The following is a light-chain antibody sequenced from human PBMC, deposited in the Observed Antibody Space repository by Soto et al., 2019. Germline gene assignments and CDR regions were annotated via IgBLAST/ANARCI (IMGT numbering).Light chain of an antibody. J-gene: IGKJ1*01. CDR1: QSVRSY. CDR2: GAS. CDR3: QQYGSSGT. V-gene: IGKV3-20*01. Sequence: TQSPATLSVSPGERASLSYGASQSVRSYLAWYQQKPGQAPRLLIYGASNRATGIPDRFSGSGSGTDFTLTISRLEPEDFAVYYCQQYGSSGTFGQGTKVDVK.